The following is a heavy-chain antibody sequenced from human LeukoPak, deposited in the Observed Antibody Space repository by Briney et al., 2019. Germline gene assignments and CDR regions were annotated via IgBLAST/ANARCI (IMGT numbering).Heavy chain of an antibody. CDR3: ARARSDFWSGRDGDYYYYMDV. Sequence: GGSLRLSCAASKFSFTSYWMHWVRQAPGKGLVWVSRINPDGSRTNYADSVKGRFTISRDNAKNSLYLQMNSLRAEDTAVYYCARARSDFWSGRDGDYYYYMDVWGKGTTVTVSS. D-gene: IGHD3-3*01. CDR2: INPDGSRT. V-gene: IGHV3-74*01. CDR1: KFSFTSYW. J-gene: IGHJ6*03.